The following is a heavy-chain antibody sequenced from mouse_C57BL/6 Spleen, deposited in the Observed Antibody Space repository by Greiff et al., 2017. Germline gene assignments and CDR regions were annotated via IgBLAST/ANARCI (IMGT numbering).Heavy chain of an antibody. D-gene: IGHD1-1*01. CDR3: GRQLDYGSRNWYFDV. J-gene: IGHJ1*03. CDR1: GFSFNTYA. CDR2: IRSKSNNYAT. Sequence: EVQLVESGGGLVQPKGSLKLSCAASGFSFNTYAMNWVRQAPGKGLEWVARIRSKSNNYATYYADSVKDRFTISRDDSESMLYLQMNNLKTEDTAMYYCGRQLDYGSRNWYFDVWGTGTTVTVSS. V-gene: IGHV10-1*01.